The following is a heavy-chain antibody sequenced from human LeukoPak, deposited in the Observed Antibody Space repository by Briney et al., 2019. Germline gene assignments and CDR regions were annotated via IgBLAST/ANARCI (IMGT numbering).Heavy chain of an antibody. J-gene: IGHJ4*02. Sequence: GGSLRLSCAASGFTFSGYAMSWVRQAPGKGLEWVSAISGSGGSTYYADSVKGRFTISRDNSKNTLYLQMNSLRAEDTAVYYCAKEITPLYCSGGSCYSGFVDYWGQGTLVTVSS. CDR2: ISGSGGST. D-gene: IGHD2-15*01. V-gene: IGHV3-23*01. CDR3: AKEITPLYCSGGSCYSGFVDY. CDR1: GFTFSGYA.